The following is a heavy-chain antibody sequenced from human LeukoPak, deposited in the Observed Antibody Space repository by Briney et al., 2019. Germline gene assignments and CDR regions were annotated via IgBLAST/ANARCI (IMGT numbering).Heavy chain of an antibody. Sequence: GGSLRLSCAASGFSFRDYTMNWVRQAPGKGLEWVASISSSSSYIYFANSVRGRFTISRDNAKNSLYLQMNSLRAEDTAVYYCARTRYNSGGGDYWGQGTRVTVSP. D-gene: IGHD6-19*01. CDR3: ARTRYNSGGGDY. CDR1: GFSFRDYT. V-gene: IGHV3-21*01. J-gene: IGHJ4*02. CDR2: ISSSSSYI.